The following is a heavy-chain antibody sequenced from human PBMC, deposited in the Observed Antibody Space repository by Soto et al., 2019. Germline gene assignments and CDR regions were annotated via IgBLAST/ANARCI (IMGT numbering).Heavy chain of an antibody. CDR3: ARVGCSGGSCYRHGYYYGMDV. V-gene: IGHV3-30*04. CDR2: ISYDGSNK. CDR1: GFTISNYA. Sequence: SIRLRCSASGFTISNYAIHWIRQAPDKGLEWVAVISYDGSNKYYADSVKGRFTISRDNSKNALYLQMNSLRAEETAVYYCARVGCSGGSCYRHGYYYGMDVWGQGTTVTVSS. D-gene: IGHD2-15*01. J-gene: IGHJ6*02.